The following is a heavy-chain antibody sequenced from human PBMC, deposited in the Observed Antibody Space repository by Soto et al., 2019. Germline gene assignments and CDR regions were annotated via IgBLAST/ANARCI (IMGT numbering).Heavy chain of an antibody. CDR3: AKSFMGFSYGKIDY. Sequence: GASVKVSCKASGYTFTGYYMHWVRQAPGQGLEWMGWINPNSGGTNYAQKFQGWVTMTRDTSISTAYMELSRLRSDDTALYYCAKSFMGFSYGKIDYWGQGTLVTVSS. J-gene: IGHJ4*02. D-gene: IGHD5-18*01. V-gene: IGHV1-2*04. CDR1: GYTFTGYY. CDR2: INPNSGGT.